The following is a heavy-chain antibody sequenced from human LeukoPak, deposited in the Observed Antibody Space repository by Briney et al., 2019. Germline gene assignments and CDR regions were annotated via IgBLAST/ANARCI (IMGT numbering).Heavy chain of an antibody. CDR2: INPNSGGT. V-gene: IGHV1-2*02. CDR1: GYTFTGYY. J-gene: IGHJ1*01. CDR3: ARDSYYDSSGYYSSEYFQH. D-gene: IGHD3-22*01. Sequence: GASVKVSCKASGYTFTGYYMHWVRQAPGQGLEWMGWINPNSGGTNYAQKFQGRVTMTRDTSISTAYMELSRLRSDDTAMYYCARDSYYDSSGYYSSEYFQHWGQGTLVTVSS.